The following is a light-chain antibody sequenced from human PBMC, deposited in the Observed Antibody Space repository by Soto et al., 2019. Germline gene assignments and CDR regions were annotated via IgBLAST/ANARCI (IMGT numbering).Light chain of an antibody. CDR2: DVT. Sequence: QSVLTQPASVSGSPGQSITISCTGTGSDIGGFNFVSWYQQHPGKAPKLIIYDVTNRPSGVSNRFSGSKSGNTASLTISGLQADDEAASHCGSYSGSTTLGYVFGTGTKVTVL. CDR1: GSDIGGFNF. J-gene: IGLJ1*01. V-gene: IGLV2-14*03. CDR3: GSYSGSTTLGYV.